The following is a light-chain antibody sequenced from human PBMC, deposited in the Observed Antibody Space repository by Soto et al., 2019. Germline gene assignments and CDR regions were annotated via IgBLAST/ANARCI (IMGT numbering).Light chain of an antibody. CDR1: QSISTY. J-gene: IGKJ4*01. Sequence: EVVLTQSPATLSLSPGERATLSCRASQSISTYLAWYQQKPGQAPRLLIYDASNRATGIPARFSGSGSGTDFTLTIRTLEPEDFAVYDCKQRASCAPLTIGGGTKVEIK. CDR2: DAS. CDR3: KQRASCAPLT. V-gene: IGKV3-11*01.